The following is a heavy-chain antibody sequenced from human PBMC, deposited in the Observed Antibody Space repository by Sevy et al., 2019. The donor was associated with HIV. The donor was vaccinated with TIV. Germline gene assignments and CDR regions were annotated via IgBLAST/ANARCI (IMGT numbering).Heavy chain of an antibody. CDR1: EFIFSSHA. CDR2: ISGDGENT. V-gene: IGHV3-23*01. CDR3: ARTASGISAFAI. J-gene: IGHJ3*02. D-gene: IGHD3-3*01. Sequence: GGSLRLSCVASEFIFSSHAVSWVRQAPGKGLEWVSAISGDGENTHYADSVRGRFTISRDNFKNTLYLQMNSLRAEDTAPYYCARTASGISAFAIWGPGTMVTASS.